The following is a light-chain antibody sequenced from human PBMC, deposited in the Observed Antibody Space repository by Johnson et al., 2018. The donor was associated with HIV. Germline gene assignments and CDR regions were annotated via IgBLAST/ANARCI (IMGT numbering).Light chain of an antibody. J-gene: IGLJ1*01. CDR1: SSNIGNNY. CDR3: GTWDSSLSAGGV. Sequence: QSVLTQPPSVSAAPGQKVTISCSGSSSNIGNNYVSWYQQLPGTAPKLLIYDNNKRPSGIPDRFSGSKSGTSATLGITGLQTVDEADYYCGTWDSSLSAGGVVGTGTNVTVL. CDR2: DNN. V-gene: IGLV1-51*01.